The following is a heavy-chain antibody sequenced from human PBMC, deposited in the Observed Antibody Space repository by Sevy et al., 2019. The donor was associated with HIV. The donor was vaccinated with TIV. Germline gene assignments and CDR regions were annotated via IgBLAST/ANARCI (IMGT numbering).Heavy chain of an antibody. CDR2: IYYSGST. D-gene: IGHD3-22*01. CDR3: ARGAGVVVRDWFDP. V-gene: IGHV4-39*01. CDR1: GGSISSSSYY. J-gene: IGHJ5*02. Sequence: SETLSLTCTVSGGSISSSSYYWGWIRQPPGKGLEWIGSIYYSGSTYYNPSLKSRVTISVDTSKNQFSLKLSSVTAADTAVYYCARGAGVVVRDWFDPWGKGTLVTVSS.